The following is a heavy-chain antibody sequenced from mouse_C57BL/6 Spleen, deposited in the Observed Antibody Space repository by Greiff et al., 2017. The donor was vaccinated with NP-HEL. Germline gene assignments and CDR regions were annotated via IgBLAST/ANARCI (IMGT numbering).Heavy chain of an antibody. CDR3: ARRIYYGHYYAMDY. CDR1: GYTFTDYY. Sequence: EVQLQQSGPELVKPGASVQISCKASGYTFTDYYMNWVKQSHGKSLEWIGDINPNNGGTSYNQKFKGKATLTVDKSSSTAYMELRSLTSEDSAVYYCARRIYYGHYYAMDYWGQGTSVTVSS. D-gene: IGHD1-1*02. V-gene: IGHV1-26*01. CDR2: INPNNGGT. J-gene: IGHJ4*01.